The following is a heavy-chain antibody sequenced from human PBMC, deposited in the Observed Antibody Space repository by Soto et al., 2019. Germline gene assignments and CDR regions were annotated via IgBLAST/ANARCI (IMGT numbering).Heavy chain of an antibody. CDR3: VKDYYDTLAGYYGPDY. Sequence: QVQLVESGGGVVQPGRSLRLSCVASGFTFNNYGIHWVRQAPGKGLEWVTVISYDGNTKYYADSVKGRFTISRDNSKTTLYLQLNSLRPEDTAVYYCVKDYYDTLAGYYGPDYWGQGTLVTVSS. CDR1: GFTFNNYG. D-gene: IGHD3-9*01. V-gene: IGHV3-30*18. CDR2: ISYDGNTK. J-gene: IGHJ4*02.